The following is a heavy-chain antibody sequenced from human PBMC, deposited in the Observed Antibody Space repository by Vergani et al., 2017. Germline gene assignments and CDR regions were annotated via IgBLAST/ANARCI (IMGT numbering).Heavy chain of an antibody. D-gene: IGHD6-19*01. Sequence: QVQLPESGPGLVKPSETLSLTCTVSGGSISSYYWSWIRQPPGKGLEWIGYIYYSGSTNYNPSLKSRVTISVDTSKNQFSLKLSSVTAADTAVYYCARRVAVAGRNYYYYYMDVWGKGTTVTVSS. J-gene: IGHJ6*03. CDR1: GGSISSYY. CDR2: IYYSGST. V-gene: IGHV4-59*08. CDR3: ARRVAVAGRNYYYYYMDV.